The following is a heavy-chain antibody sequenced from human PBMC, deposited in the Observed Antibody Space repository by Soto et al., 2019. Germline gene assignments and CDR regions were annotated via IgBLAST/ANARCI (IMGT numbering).Heavy chain of an antibody. V-gene: IGHV4-31*01. D-gene: IGHD4-17*01. CDR2: MYYCRTT. J-gene: IGHJ3*02. Sequence: QVPLQEAGPGLVKPSQTLSLTCTVSGGSSSSGGSYWSWICQNPGTGMEWIGYMYYCRTTNYNPTLKSQLTISVDTTKSQFSLKLNSMTAADTAMYYCARDNTVTEAFDIWGQGTMVSVSS. CDR1: GGSSSSGGSY. CDR3: ARDNTVTEAFDI.